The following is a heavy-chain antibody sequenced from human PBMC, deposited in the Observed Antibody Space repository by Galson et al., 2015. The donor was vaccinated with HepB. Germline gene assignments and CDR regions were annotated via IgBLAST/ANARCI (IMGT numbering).Heavy chain of an antibody. Sequence: SVKVSCKVSGYTVTELYMHWVRQAPGKGLEWMGGFDPEEGETIYAQKFQGRVTLTEDISTDTAYMELSSLRSEDTALYYCATLGERNSGSWYIGASAFDIWGQGTMVTVSS. J-gene: IGHJ3*02. CDR3: ATLGERNSGSWYIGASAFDI. CDR2: FDPEEGET. V-gene: IGHV1-24*01. D-gene: IGHD1-26*01. CDR1: GYTVTELY.